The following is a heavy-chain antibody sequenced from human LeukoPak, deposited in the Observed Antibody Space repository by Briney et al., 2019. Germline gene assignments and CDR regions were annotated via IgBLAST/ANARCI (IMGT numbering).Heavy chain of an antibody. CDR3: ARDRRDGYNLYYFDL. V-gene: IGHV4-61*02. CDR1: GGSIYSGSYY. J-gene: IGHJ4*02. D-gene: IGHD5-24*01. Sequence: SQTLSLTCTVSGGSIYSGSYYWSWIRHPAGKGLEWIGRIYTSGSTNYNPSLKSRVTISVDTSKNQFSLKLSSVTAADTAMYYCARDRRDGYNLYYFDLWGQGTLVTVSS. CDR2: IYTSGST.